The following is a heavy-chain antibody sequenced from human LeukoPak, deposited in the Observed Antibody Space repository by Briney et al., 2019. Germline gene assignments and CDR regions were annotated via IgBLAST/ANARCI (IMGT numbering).Heavy chain of an antibody. D-gene: IGHD5-24*01. CDR1: GGAFSSYA. CDR3: ARGEEMATIIGAFDI. V-gene: IGHV1-69*05. J-gene: IGHJ3*02. Sequence: ASVKVSCKASGGAFSSYAISWVRQAPGQGLEWMGGIIPIFGTANYAQKFQGRVTITTDESTSTAYMELSSLRSEDTAVYYCARGEEMATIIGAFDIWGQGTMVTVSS. CDR2: IIPIFGTA.